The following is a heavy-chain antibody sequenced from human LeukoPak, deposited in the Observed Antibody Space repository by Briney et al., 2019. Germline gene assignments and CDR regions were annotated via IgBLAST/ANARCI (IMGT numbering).Heavy chain of an antibody. V-gene: IGHV3-23*01. J-gene: IGHJ4*02. CDR2: ISGSGDTT. CDR3: AKSRGESRGASNY. Sequence: GGSLRLSCAASGFTFSSYAMNWVRQAPGKGLEWVSFISGSGDTTYYADSVKGRFTISRDSSKNTLYLQMNSLRAEDTAVYYCAKSRGESRGASNYRGQGTLVTVSS. D-gene: IGHD1-26*01. CDR1: GFTFSSYA.